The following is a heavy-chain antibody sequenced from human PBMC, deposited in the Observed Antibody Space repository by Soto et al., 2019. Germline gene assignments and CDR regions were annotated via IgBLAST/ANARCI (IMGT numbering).Heavy chain of an antibody. D-gene: IGHD3-10*01. CDR3: AGGRGDYYYGMDV. CDR1: GGSISSSSYY. J-gene: IGHJ6*02. V-gene: IGHV4-39*01. Sequence: QLQLQESGPGLVKASETLSPTCTVSGGSISSSSYYWGWIRQPPGKGLEWIGSIYYSGSTYYNPSLKSRVTISVDTSKNQCSLRLSSVTAADTAVYYCAGGRGDYYYGMDVWGQGTTVTVSS. CDR2: IYYSGST.